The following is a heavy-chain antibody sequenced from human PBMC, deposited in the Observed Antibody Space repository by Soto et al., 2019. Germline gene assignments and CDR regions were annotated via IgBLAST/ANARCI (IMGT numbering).Heavy chain of an antibody. J-gene: IGHJ5*02. V-gene: IGHV4-39*01. CDR3: AVVDSTGNWFDP. CDR2: MYYSGTT. D-gene: IGHD3-22*01. Sequence: QLQLQESGPGLVKPSETLSLTCTVSGGSISSSDFYWGWLRQPPGKGLDFIGSMYYSGTTYYNPSLKNRSTISVDTSKNQFSLKLISVTAADTAVYYCAVVDSTGNWFDPWGQGARVTVSS. CDR1: GGSISSSDFY.